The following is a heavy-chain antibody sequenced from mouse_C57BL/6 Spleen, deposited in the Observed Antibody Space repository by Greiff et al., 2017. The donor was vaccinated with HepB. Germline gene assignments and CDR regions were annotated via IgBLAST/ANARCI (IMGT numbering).Heavy chain of an antibody. J-gene: IGHJ4*01. D-gene: IGHD2-2*01. CDR2: IYPGSGST. CDR3: ARYGNMGYDEQYYAMDY. V-gene: IGHV1-55*01. CDR1: GYTFTSYW. Sequence: QVQLQQPGAELVKPGASVKMSCKASGYTFTSYWITWVKQRPGQGLEWIGDIYPGSGSTNYNEKFKSKATLTVDTSSSTAYMQLSSLTSEDSAVYYCARYGNMGYDEQYYAMDYWGQGTSVTVSS.